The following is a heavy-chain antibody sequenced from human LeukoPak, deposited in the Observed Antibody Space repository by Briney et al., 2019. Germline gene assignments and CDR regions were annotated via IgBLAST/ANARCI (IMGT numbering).Heavy chain of an antibody. CDR1: DGSFSGYY. CDR3: ARHQDPMDAAFDI. Sequence: SETLSLTCAVYDGSFSGYYWSWIRQPPGKGLEWIGEINHSGSTNYNPSLKSRVSMSVDTSKSQFSLKLSSVTAADTAVYYCARHQDPMDAAFDIWGQGTMVTVSS. D-gene: IGHD2-2*01. J-gene: IGHJ3*02. V-gene: IGHV4-34*01. CDR2: INHSGST.